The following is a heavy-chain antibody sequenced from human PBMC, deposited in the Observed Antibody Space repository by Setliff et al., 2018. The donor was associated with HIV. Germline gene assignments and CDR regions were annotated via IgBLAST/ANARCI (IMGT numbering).Heavy chain of an antibody. V-gene: IGHV4-34*01. Sequence: PSETLSLTCAVYGGSFSGHFWTWIRQPPGKGLEWIGNINPNGDTNYNYISSMKGRLTLSLDTSKSQFSLTLRSVTAADTAVYYCASLLVFPAGGLFDFWGHGNLVTVSS. CDR1: GGSFSGHF. J-gene: IGHJ4*01. CDR2: INPNGDT. D-gene: IGHD1-26*01. CDR3: ASLLVFPAGGLFDF.